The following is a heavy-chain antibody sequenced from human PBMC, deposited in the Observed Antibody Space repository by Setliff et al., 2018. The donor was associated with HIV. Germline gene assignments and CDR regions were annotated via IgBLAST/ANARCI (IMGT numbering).Heavy chain of an antibody. D-gene: IGHD3-22*01. CDR3: ARVGWDYYDSSGVGEFDY. Sequence: SETLSLTCTVSGHSISSGYYWGWIRQPPGKGLEWIGSIYYSGRTYYNPSLKSRVTISVDTSKNQFSLKLSSVTAADTAVYYCARVGWDYYDSSGVGEFDYWGQGTLVTVS. CDR2: IYYSGRT. J-gene: IGHJ4*02. V-gene: IGHV4-38-2*02. CDR1: GHSISSGYY.